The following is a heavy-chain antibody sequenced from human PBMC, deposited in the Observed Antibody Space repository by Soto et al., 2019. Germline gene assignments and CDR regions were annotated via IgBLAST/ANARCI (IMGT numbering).Heavy chain of an antibody. J-gene: IGHJ4*02. CDR2: MYYGVST. Sequence: QLQVQESGPGLVKPSETLSLTCTVSGSSISSSGYYWGWIRQPPGKGLEWIGSMYYGVSTYYNPSRKSRVTVSVDAARNQCSLNLSSVSAADTAVYYCARLPSRHLVDYWGQGTLVTVSS. CDR3: ARLPSRHLVDY. D-gene: IGHD3-3*02. CDR1: GSSISSSGYY. V-gene: IGHV4-39*01.